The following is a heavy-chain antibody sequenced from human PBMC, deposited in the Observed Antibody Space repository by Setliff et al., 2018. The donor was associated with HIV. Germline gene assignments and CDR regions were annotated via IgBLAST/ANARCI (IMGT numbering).Heavy chain of an antibody. V-gene: IGHV3-74*01. CDR3: ARGLFCGGASCSSLFDY. Sequence: PGGSLRLSCAASGFTFSSYWMHWVRQAPGKGLVWVSRINSDGSSTSYGDSVKGRFAISRDNAKNTLYLQMNSLRPEDTAVYYCARGLFCGGASCSSLFDYWGQGTLVTVSS. D-gene: IGHD2-21*01. J-gene: IGHJ4*02. CDR2: INSDGSST. CDR1: GFTFSSYW.